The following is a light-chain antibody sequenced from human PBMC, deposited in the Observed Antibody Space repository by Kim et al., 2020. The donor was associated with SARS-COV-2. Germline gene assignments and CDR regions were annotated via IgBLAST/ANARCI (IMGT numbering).Light chain of an antibody. CDR2: EVP. J-gene: IGLJ2*01. Sequence: GQSVTMSCTGTSSDIGGYDSVSWYRQYPGRAPQLIISEVPKRPSGVPNRFFGSKSGNTASLTVSWLQADDEAHYYCCSYAGNNIVVFGGGTQLTVL. CDR3: CSYAGNNIVV. V-gene: IGLV2-8*03. CDR1: SSDIGGYDS.